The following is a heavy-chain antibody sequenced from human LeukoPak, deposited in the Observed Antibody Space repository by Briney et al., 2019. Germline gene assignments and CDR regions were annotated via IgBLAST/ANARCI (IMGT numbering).Heavy chain of an antibody. CDR3: ARDLRYCSGGSCYSSGWFDP. V-gene: IGHV4-30-4*01. J-gene: IGHJ5*02. CDR2: IYYSGST. D-gene: IGHD2-15*01. CDR1: GGSISSGDYY. Sequence: PSETLSLTCTVSGGSISSGDYYWSWIRQPPGKGLEWIGYIYYSGSTYYNPSLKSRVTISVDTSKNQFSLKLSSVTAADTAVYYCARDLRYCSGGSCYSSGWFDPWGQGTLVTVSS.